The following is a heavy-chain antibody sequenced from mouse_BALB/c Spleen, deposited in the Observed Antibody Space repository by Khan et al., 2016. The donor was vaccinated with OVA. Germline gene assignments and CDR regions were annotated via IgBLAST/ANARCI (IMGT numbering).Heavy chain of an antibody. CDR2: ISYSGST. CDR1: GYSITSDYA. Sequence: EVQLQESGPGLVKPSQSLSLTYTVTGYSITSDYAWNWIRQFPGNKLEWMGYISYSGSTSYNPSLKSRISIIRDTSKNHFFLQLNSVTTEDTATYYCANYYGYMDYWGQGISVTVSS. V-gene: IGHV3-2*02. J-gene: IGHJ4*01. CDR3: ANYYGYMDY. D-gene: IGHD1-2*01.